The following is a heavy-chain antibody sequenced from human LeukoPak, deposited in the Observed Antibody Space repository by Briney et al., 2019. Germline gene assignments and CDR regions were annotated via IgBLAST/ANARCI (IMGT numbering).Heavy chain of an antibody. Sequence: GGSLRLSCAASGFTFSSYWMSLVRQAPGKGLEWVANIKQDGSEKYYVDSVKGRFTISRDNAKNSLYLQMNSLRAEDTAVYYCAREIYCGGDCYYYFDYWGQGTLVTVSS. J-gene: IGHJ4*02. V-gene: IGHV3-7*01. CDR1: GFTFSSYW. CDR2: IKQDGSEK. D-gene: IGHD2-21*02. CDR3: AREIYCGGDCYYYFDY.